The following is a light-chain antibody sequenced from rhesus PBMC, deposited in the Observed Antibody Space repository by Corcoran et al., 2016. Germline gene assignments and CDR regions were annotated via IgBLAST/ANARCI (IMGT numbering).Light chain of an antibody. V-gene: IGKV4-1*01. CDR2: WAS. Sequence: DIVMTQSPDSLAVSPGERVTINCKSSQSLLYNSNNKNYLAWYQQKPGQAPKLLIYWASTRESGVPNRFSGRGSGTDFTLPISGLQAEDVAVYYCQQYYTSPLTFGGGTKVEIK. CDR1: QSLLYNSNNKNY. CDR3: QQYYTSPLT. J-gene: IGKJ4*01.